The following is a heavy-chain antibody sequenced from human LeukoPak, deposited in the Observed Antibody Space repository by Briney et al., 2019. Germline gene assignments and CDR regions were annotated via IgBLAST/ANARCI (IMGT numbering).Heavy chain of an antibody. CDR3: AAGGPFPGGASGFDY. J-gene: IGHJ4*02. CDR1: GFTFTSSA. V-gene: IGHV1-58*01. D-gene: IGHD3-16*01. CDR2: IVVGSGNT. Sequence: ASAKVSCKASGFTFTSSAVQWVRQARGQRLEWIGWIVVGSGNTNYAQKFQERVTITRDMSTSTAYMELSSLRSEDTAVYYCAAGGPFPGGASGFDYWGQGTLVTVSS.